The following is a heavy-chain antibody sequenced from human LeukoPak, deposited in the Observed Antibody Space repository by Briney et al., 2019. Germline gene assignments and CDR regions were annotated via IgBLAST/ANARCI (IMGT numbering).Heavy chain of an antibody. CDR3: ARLRYSSSWDFDY. CDR2: IYAGDSDT. J-gene: IGHJ4*02. D-gene: IGHD6-13*01. V-gene: IGHV5-51*01. Sequence: GESLKISCSGSGYXFTTYWIGWVRQMPGKGLEWMGIIYAGDSDTRYSPSFQGQVTISADKSFSTAYLQWSSLKASDTAMYYCARLRYSSSWDFDYWGQGTLVTVSS. CDR1: GYXFTTYW.